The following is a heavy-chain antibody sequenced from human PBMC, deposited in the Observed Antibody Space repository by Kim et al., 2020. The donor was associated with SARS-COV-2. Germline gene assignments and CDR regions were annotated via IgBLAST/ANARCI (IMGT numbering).Heavy chain of an antibody. J-gene: IGHJ4*02. CDR1: GFTFSNYA. D-gene: IGHD3-9*01. Sequence: GGSLRLSCTASGFTFSNYAMTWVRQAPGKGLEWVSAVCARGEATYYADSVKGRFTISRDNSKNTLHLQMNSLRVEDTALYYCAKRGASGGPVLFCFDSWGQGTLVTVSS. CDR3: AKRGASGGPVLFCFDS. CDR2: VCARGEAT. V-gene: IGHV3-23*01.